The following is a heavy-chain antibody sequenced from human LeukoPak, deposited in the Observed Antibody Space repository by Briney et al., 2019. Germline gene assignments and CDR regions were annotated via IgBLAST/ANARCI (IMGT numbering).Heavy chain of an antibody. CDR2: IYYSGST. CDR1: GGSISSSSYY. J-gene: IGHJ3*02. Sequence: PSETLSLTCTVSGGSISSSSYYWGWIRQPPGKGLEWIGSIYYSGSTYYNPSLKSRVTISVDTSKNQFSLKLSSVTAADTAVYYCARGRSWHNYYDSSGRDAFDIWGQGTMVTVSS. D-gene: IGHD3-22*01. V-gene: IGHV4-39*07. CDR3: ARGRSWHNYYDSSGRDAFDI.